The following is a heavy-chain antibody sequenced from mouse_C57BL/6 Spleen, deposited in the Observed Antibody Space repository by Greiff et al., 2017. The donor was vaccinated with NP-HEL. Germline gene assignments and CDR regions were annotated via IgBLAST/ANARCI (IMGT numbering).Heavy chain of an antibody. CDR2: IDPSDSET. D-gene: IGHD1-1*01. J-gene: IGHJ3*01. Sequence: QVQLQQPGAELVRPGSSVKLSCKASGYTFTSYWMHWVKQRPIQGLEWIGNIDPSDSETHYNQKFKDKATLTVDKSSSTAYMQLSSLTSEDSAVYYCARVYYGSSYGAWFAYWGQGTLVTVSA. CDR3: ARVYYGSSYGAWFAY. V-gene: IGHV1-52*01. CDR1: GYTFTSYW.